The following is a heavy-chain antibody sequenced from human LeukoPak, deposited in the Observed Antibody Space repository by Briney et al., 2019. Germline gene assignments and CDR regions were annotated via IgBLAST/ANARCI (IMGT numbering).Heavy chain of an antibody. CDR2: INHSGST. Sequence: PSETLSLTCAVYGGSFSGYYWSWIRQPPGKGLEWIGEINHSGSTNYNPSLKSRVTISVDTSKNQFSLKLSSVTAADTAMYYCARHVRYDYVWGSYRSGIYFDYWGQGTLVTVSS. V-gene: IGHV4-34*01. D-gene: IGHD3-16*02. CDR1: GGSFSGYY. CDR3: ARHVRYDYVWGSYRSGIYFDY. J-gene: IGHJ4*02.